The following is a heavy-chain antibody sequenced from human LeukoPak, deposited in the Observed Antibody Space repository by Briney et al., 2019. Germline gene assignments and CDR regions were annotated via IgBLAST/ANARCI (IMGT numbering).Heavy chain of an antibody. V-gene: IGHV4-59*10. J-gene: IGHJ5*02. CDR3: ARFLGDYYDSSGYCYYWFDP. CDR1: GGSISSYY. CDR2: IHTSGST. D-gene: IGHD3-22*01. Sequence: KPSETLSLTCAVFGGSISSYYWSWIRQPAGKGLEWIGRIHTSGSTNSNPSLKSRVTMSVDTSKNQFSLKLSSVTAADTAVYYCARFLGDYYDSSGYCYYWFDPWGQGTLVTVSS.